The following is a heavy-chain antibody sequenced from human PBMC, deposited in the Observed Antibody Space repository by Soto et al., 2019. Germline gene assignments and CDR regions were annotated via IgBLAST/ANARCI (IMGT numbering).Heavy chain of an antibody. J-gene: IGHJ4*02. CDR2: IGHSGGT. V-gene: IGHV4-34*01. Sequence: QVQLQQWGAGLLQPSEPLSLSCALYGGSFSDYYLAWIRQPPGKGLEWIGEIGHSGGTRYSPSFKSRVTMSIDTSTRQISLKLTSVTAADTAVYYCTRGALYTYGLDWGQGTLVTVSS. CDR1: GGSFSDYY. CDR3: TRGALYTYGLD. D-gene: IGHD2-2*02.